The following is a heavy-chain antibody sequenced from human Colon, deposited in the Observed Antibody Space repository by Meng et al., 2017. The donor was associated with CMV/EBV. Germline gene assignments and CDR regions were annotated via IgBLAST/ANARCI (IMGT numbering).Heavy chain of an antibody. V-gene: IGHV3-74*01. Sequence: GGSLRLSCAVSGFTFSNFWMHWVRHGPGQGLVWLSRINNDGSTTTYADSVTGRFTMSRDNAKNTVYLQMNSLSAEDTGVYYCARAPPYSVSPPDYWGQGTLVTVSS. CDR1: GFTFSNFW. CDR3: ARAPPYSVSPPDY. CDR2: INNDGSTT. D-gene: IGHD1-26*01. J-gene: IGHJ4*02.